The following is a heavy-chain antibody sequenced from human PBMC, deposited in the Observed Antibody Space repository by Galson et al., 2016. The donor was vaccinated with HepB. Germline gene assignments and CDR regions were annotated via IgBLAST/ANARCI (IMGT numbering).Heavy chain of an antibody. Sequence: SLRLSCAASGFTFSSDEMNWVRQAPGKGLEWVSYISDSGSIIYYADSVKGRFIVSRDNTNNSLYLQMNSLRVEDTATYYCARDLFGAGDTALYWGQGARVTVSS. J-gene: IGHJ4*02. D-gene: IGHD5-18*01. CDR1: GFTFSSDE. CDR3: ARDLFGAGDTALY. CDR2: ISDSGSII. V-gene: IGHV3-48*03.